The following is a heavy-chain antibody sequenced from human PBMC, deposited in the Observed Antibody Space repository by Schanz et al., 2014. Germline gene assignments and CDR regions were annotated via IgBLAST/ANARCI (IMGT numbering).Heavy chain of an antibody. J-gene: IGHJ3*02. CDR1: GFPFSDYF. Sequence: VHLLESGGGLVPPGGSLRLSCTASGFPFSDYFMAWIRQPPGRGLEWVSYIGNGGVTIYYADSVKGRFTISRDNSKNTLYLQMNSLRPEDTAVYYCARHVGSNWFYAFDIWGPGTMVTVSS. D-gene: IGHD6-13*01. V-gene: IGHV3-11*01. CDR3: ARHVGSNWFYAFDI. CDR2: IGNGGVTI.